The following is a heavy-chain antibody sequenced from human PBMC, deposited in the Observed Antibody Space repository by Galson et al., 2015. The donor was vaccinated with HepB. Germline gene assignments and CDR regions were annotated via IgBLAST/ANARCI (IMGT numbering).Heavy chain of an antibody. D-gene: IGHD3-16*02. V-gene: IGHV3-48*04. CDR3: AKGAYRIRGVNVLDS. CDR2: ISSSSSGNI. Sequence: SLRLSCAASGLILKSCGVNWVRQAPGKGLEWVSYISSSSSGNIAYADSVKGRFTISRDNAKNSLYLQMNSLRAEDTALYYCAKGAYRIRGVNVLDSWGQGTLVTVSS. J-gene: IGHJ4*02. CDR1: GLILKSCG.